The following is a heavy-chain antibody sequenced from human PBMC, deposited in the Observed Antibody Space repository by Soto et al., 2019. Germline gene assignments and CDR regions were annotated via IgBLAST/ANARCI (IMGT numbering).Heavy chain of an antibody. D-gene: IGHD2-8*01. J-gene: IGHJ4*02. V-gene: IGHV1-18*01. Sequence: QVQLVQSGAEVKKPGASVRVSCKASGYSFTTYGVTRVRQAPGQGLEWMGWISTYNGDTRVAQQHQGRVTLTTDTSTNAAHMELRSLRSDDTAIYYCARTEGRSTRGDYWGQGTLVTVSS. CDR2: ISTYNGDT. CDR3: ARTEGRSTRGDY. CDR1: GYSFTTYG.